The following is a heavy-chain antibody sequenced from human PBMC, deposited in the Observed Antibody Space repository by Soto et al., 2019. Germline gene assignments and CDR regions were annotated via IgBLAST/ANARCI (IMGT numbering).Heavy chain of an antibody. CDR3: ARGEYCSGGSCYHPSDY. CDR2: IYYSGST. V-gene: IGHV4-39*01. CDR1: GGSISSSSYY. J-gene: IGHJ4*02. D-gene: IGHD2-15*01. Sequence: QLQLQESGPGLVKPSETLSLTCTVSGGSISSSSYYWGWIRQPPGKGLEWIGSIYYSGSTYYNPSLKSRVTISVDTSKNQFSLKLSSVTAADTAVYYCARGEYCSGGSCYHPSDYWGQGTLVTVSS.